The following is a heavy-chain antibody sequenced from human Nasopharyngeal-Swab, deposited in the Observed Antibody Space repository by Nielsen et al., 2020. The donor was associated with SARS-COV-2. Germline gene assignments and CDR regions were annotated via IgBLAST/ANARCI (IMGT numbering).Heavy chain of an antibody. V-gene: IGHV3-23*01. Sequence: GGSLRLSCAASGFTFSSYAMSWVRQVPGKGLEWVSGISGSGDNRYYAASVKGRFTISRDNSKNTLYLQMNSLRSEDTAVYYCARGGEPDTDYFDYWGQGTLVTVSS. J-gene: IGHJ4*02. CDR1: GFTFSSYA. CDR3: ARGGEPDTDYFDY. CDR2: ISGSGDNR. D-gene: IGHD1-14*01.